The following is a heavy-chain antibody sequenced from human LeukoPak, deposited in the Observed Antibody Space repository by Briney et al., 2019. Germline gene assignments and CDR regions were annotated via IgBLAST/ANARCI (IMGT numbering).Heavy chain of an antibody. CDR1: GFTFSSYA. CDR3: VTSRIQLWLPYY. J-gene: IGHJ4*02. D-gene: IGHD5-18*01. Sequence: GGSLRLSCAASGFTFSSYAMHWVRQAPGKGLECVAVISYDGSNKYYADSVKGRFTISRDNSKNTLYLQMNSLRAEDTAVYYCVTSRIQLWLPYYWGQGTLVTVSS. V-gene: IGHV3-30*04. CDR2: ISYDGSNK.